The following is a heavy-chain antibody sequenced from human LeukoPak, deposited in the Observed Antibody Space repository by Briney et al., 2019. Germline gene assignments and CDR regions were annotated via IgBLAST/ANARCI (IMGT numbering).Heavy chain of an antibody. D-gene: IGHD1-26*01. J-gene: IGHJ4*02. Sequence: GRSLRLSCAASGFTFSHYAMHWVRQASGKGLEWVAVKSYDGSHQYSADSVKGRLSISRDNSRHTLYLQMNSLRPEDTAVYYCARARNGTLKYWGQGTLVIVSS. CDR1: GFTFSHYA. V-gene: IGHV3-30*01. CDR3: ARARNGTLKY. CDR2: KSYDGSHQ.